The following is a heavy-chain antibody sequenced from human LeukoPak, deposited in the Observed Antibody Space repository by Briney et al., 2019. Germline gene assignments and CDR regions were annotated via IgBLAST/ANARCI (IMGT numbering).Heavy chain of an antibody. J-gene: IGHJ4*02. CDR1: GYSISSGYY. Sequence: SETLSLTFTVSGYSISSGYYWGWIRQPPGKGLEWIGSIYHSGSTYYNPSLKSRVTISVDTSKNQFSLKLSSVTAADTAVYYCAREMGPYYYGSGSDYWGQGTLVTVSS. D-gene: IGHD3-10*01. CDR3: AREMGPYYYGSGSDY. V-gene: IGHV4-38-2*02. CDR2: IYHSGST.